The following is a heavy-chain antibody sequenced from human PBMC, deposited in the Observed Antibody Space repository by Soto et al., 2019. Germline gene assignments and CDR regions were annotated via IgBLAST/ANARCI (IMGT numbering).Heavy chain of an antibody. CDR3: AAVMGSDYDYVWGSLTFDD. V-gene: IGHV3-23*01. J-gene: IGHJ4*02. CDR1: GFIFRSTA. Sequence: EVELLESGGGLSPPGGSLRLSCAASGFIFRSTAMAWVRQAPGKGLEWVSHISGSGVSTYFSDSVKGRFTISRDNSNNTLYLQMNSLRAEDTAVYFCAAVMGSDYDYVWGSLTFDDWGQGTLVTVPS. D-gene: IGHD3-16*01. CDR2: ISGSGVST.